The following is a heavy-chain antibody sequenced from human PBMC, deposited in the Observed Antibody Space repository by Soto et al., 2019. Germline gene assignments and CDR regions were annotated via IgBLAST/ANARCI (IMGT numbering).Heavy chain of an antibody. CDR2: IWYDGSNK. D-gene: IGHD6-19*01. J-gene: IGHJ4*02. CDR3: ARDRYSSGWYDLDY. V-gene: IGHV3-33*01. CDR1: GFTFSSYG. Sequence: QVQLVESGGGVVQPGRSLRLSCAASGFTFSSYGMHWVRRAPGKGLEWVAVIWYDGSNKYYADSVKGRFTISRDNSKNTLYLQMKSLRAEDTAVYYCARDRYSSGWYDLDYWGQGTLVTVSS.